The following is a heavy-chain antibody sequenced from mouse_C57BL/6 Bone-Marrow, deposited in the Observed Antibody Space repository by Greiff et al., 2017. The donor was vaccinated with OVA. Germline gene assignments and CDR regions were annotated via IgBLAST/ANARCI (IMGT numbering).Heavy chain of an antibody. Sequence: QVQLQQSGPGLVQPSQSLSITCTVSGFSLTSYGVHWVRQSPGKGLEWLGVIWSGGSTDYNAAFISRLGISKDNSKSQVYLKMISLQADDTAIYDWTRYYRGAMDYWGQGTSVTVSS. CDR3: TRYYRGAMDY. D-gene: IGHD2-14*01. V-gene: IGHV2-2*01. CDR2: IWSGGST. J-gene: IGHJ4*01. CDR1: GFSLTSYG.